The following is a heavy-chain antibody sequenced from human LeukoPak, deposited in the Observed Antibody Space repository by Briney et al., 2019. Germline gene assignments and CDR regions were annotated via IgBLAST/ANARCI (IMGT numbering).Heavy chain of an antibody. CDR1: GFSFNTYA. Sequence: GRSLRLSCAASGFSFNTYALHWVRQAPDKGLEWVAVISSNGNNKFYADSVKGRFTISRDNSKNTLYLEMNSLRVQDTAVYFCAKAKGEKLQLLSGAFDIWGQGTMVTVSS. CDR2: ISSNGNNK. J-gene: IGHJ3*02. V-gene: IGHV3-30-3*01. CDR3: AKAKGEKLQLLSGAFDI. D-gene: IGHD5-24*01.